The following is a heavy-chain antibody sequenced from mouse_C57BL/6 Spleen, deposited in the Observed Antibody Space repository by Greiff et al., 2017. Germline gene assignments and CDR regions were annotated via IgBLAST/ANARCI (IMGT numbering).Heavy chain of an antibody. CDR1: GFTFSSYA. J-gene: IGHJ2*01. V-gene: IGHV5-4*01. D-gene: IGHD4-1*01. CDR2: ISDGGSYT. Sequence: EVQLQESGGGLVKPGGSLKLSCAASGFTFSSYAMSWVRQTPEKRLEWVATISDGGSYTYYPDNVKGRFTISRDNAKNNLYLQMSHLKSEDTAMYYCARELGRVYYFDYWGQGTTLTVSS. CDR3: ARELGRVYYFDY.